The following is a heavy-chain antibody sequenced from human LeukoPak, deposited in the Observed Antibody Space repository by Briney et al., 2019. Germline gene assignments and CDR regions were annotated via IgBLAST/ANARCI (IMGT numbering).Heavy chain of an antibody. CDR1: GGSISSYY. V-gene: IGHV4-59*01. D-gene: IGHD1-26*01. CDR3: ARETVPVIVGATTSVYGMDV. J-gene: IGHJ6*02. Sequence: PSETLSLTCTVSGGSISSYYWSWIRQPPGKGLEWIGYIYYSGSTNYNPSLKSRVTISVDTSKNQFSLKLSSVTAADTAVYYCARETVPVIVGATTSVYGMDVWGQGTTVTVSS. CDR2: IYYSGST.